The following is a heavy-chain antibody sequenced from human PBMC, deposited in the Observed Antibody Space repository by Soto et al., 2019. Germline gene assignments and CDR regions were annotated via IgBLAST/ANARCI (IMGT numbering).Heavy chain of an antibody. D-gene: IGHD2-15*01. J-gene: IGHJ5*02. Sequence: SETLSLTCTVSGDSISSGAYYWSWIRQFPGKGLEWIGSINYSGSAFNKPSLKSRATLSVDTSRNHLALSLTSVTAADTAVYYCASEGFPRAFDLWGQRALVTVSS. CDR3: ASEGFPRAFDL. CDR2: INYSGSA. V-gene: IGHV4-31*03. CDR1: GDSISSGAYY.